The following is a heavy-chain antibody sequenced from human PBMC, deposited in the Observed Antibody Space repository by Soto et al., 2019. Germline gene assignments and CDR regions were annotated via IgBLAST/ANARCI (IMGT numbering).Heavy chain of an antibody. Sequence: QVQLVQSGAEVKRPGSSVKVSCKASGGTFSSYPISWVRQAPGQGLEWMGGTNGNLGTGNYAQKFRGRLTMTTDISTTTDYLELSSLTSEDTAVYYCARRDSHGFFRYFDNWGQVTLVKVSS. CDR3: ARRDSHGFFRYFDN. J-gene: IGHJ4*02. CDR1: GGTFSSYP. D-gene: IGHD3-10*01. V-gene: IGHV1-69*06. CDR2: TNGNLGTG.